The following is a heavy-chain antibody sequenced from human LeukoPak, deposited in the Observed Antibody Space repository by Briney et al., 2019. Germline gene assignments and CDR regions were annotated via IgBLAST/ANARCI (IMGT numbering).Heavy chain of an antibody. D-gene: IGHD2-8*01. J-gene: IGHJ4*02. CDR3: ARGYCTNGVCSSGYFDY. V-gene: IGHV4-31*03. CDR2: IYNSGST. CDR1: GGSISSGGYY. Sequence: SETLSLTCTVSGGSISSGGYYWNWIRQHPGKGLEWIGYIYNSGSTYYNPSLKSRSTISVDTSKNQFSLKLSSVTAADTAVYYCARGYCTNGVCSSGYFDYWGQGTLVTVSS.